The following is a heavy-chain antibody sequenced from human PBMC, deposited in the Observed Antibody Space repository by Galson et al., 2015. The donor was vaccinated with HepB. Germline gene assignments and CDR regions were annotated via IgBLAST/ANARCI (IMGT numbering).Heavy chain of an antibody. CDR2: IWYDGSNK. J-gene: IGHJ4*02. CDR1: GFTFSSYG. Sequence: SLRLSCAASGFTFSSYGMHWVRQAPGKGLEWVAVIWYDGSNKYYADSVKGRFTISRDNSKNTLYLQMNSLRAEDTAVYYCASTPGYSSGWYRRSLYYFDYWGQGTLVTVSS. D-gene: IGHD6-19*01. CDR3: ASTPGYSSGWYRRSLYYFDY. V-gene: IGHV3-33*01.